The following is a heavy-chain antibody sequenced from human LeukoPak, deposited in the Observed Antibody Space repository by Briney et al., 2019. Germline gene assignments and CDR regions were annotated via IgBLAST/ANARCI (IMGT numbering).Heavy chain of an antibody. J-gene: IGHJ4*02. Sequence: SVKVSCKASGFTFTSSAVQWVRQARGQRLEWIGWIVVGSGNTNYAQKFQERVTITRDMSTSTAYMELSSLRSEDTAVYYCAADGEDGYDSFVVGDRFDYWGQGTPVTVSS. CDR2: IVVGSGNT. V-gene: IGHV1-58*01. CDR3: AADGEDGYDSFVVGDRFDY. D-gene: IGHD5-12*01. CDR1: GFTFTSSA.